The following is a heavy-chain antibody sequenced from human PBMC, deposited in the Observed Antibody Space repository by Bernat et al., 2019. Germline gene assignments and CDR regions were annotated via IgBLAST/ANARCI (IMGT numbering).Heavy chain of an antibody. Sequence: QVQLVESGGGVVQPGRSLRLSCAASGFTFSSYAMHWVRQAPGKGLEWVAVISYGGSNKYYADSVKGRFTISRDNSKNTLYLHMNSLRAEDTAVYYCARDYGSGAFDYWGQGTLVTVSS. V-gene: IGHV3-30-3*01. J-gene: IGHJ4*02. D-gene: IGHD3-10*01. CDR2: ISYGGSNK. CDR3: ARDYGSGAFDY. CDR1: GFTFSSYA.